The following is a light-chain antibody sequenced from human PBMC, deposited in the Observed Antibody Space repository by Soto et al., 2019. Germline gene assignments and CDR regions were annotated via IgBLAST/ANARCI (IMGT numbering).Light chain of an antibody. J-gene: IGKJ5*01. CDR3: MQAPRTPQT. CDR1: PYLLHSNGYNF. CDR2: LGS. Sequence: DIVMTQSPLSLPVPPGEPSSISCRSIPYLLHSNGYNFLDGYRQKPGQSPQLLIYLGSYRASGVPDRFSGSGSGTDFTLKISRMEAEDVGIYYCMQAPRTPQTFGQGTRLEIK. V-gene: IGKV2-28*01.